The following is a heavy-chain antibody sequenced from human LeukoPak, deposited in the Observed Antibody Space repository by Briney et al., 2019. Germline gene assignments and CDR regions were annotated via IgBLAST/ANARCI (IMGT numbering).Heavy chain of an antibody. CDR3: ARVAFTMLVVN. J-gene: IGHJ4*02. D-gene: IGHD3-22*01. CDR2: IYYSGST. CDR1: GGSISSHY. V-gene: IGHV4-59*11. Sequence: SETLSLTCTVSGGSISSHYWSWIRQPPGKGLEWIGYIYYSGSTNYNPSLKSRVTISVDTSKNQFSLKLSSVTAADTAVYYCARVAFTMLVVNWGQGTLVTVSS.